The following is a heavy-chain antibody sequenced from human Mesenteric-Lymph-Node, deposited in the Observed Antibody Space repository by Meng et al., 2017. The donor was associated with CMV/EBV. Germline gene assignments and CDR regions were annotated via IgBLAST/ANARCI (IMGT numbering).Heavy chain of an antibody. Sequence: VSCKSCRYPLNRHFLHWVRQAPGQGLEWLGWIYPASGVTTYAQNFQGRVTITSDTSISTAYMELSWLTSDDTALYFCARDQNWGPDLWGQGTLVTVSS. J-gene: IGHJ5*02. V-gene: IGHV1-2*02. D-gene: IGHD7-27*01. CDR3: ARDQNWGPDL. CDR2: IYPASGVT. CDR1: RYPLNRHF.